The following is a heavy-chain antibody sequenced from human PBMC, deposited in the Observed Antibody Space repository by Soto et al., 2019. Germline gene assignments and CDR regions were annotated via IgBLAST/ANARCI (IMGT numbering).Heavy chain of an antibody. D-gene: IGHD1-26*01. V-gene: IGHV3-30-3*01. J-gene: IGHJ3*02. Sequence: QVQLVESGGGVVQPGRSLRLSCAASGFTFSAYTMHWVRQPPGKGLEWVAVISYDGNNERYTDPVKGRFTVSRDNSKSTLYLQMNSLKSEDTAVYYCARDGYSWRSDGFDTWGQGTMVTVSS. CDR2: ISYDGNNE. CDR3: ARDGYSWRSDGFDT. CDR1: GFTFSAYT.